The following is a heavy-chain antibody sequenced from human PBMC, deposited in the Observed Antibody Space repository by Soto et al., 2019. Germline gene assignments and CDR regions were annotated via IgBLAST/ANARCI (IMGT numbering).Heavy chain of an antibody. Sequence: QVQLVQSGAEVKKPGASVKVSCKASGYTFTSYGISWVRQAPGQGLEWMGWISAYNGNTNYAQKLQGRVTMTTDTXXSXAIXELRSLRSDETDVYYWARALPRGITMVRGVMDFDYWGQGTLVTGSS. CDR3: ARALPRGITMVRGVMDFDY. CDR2: ISAYNGNT. CDR1: GYTFTSYG. J-gene: IGHJ4*02. D-gene: IGHD3-10*01. V-gene: IGHV1-18*01.